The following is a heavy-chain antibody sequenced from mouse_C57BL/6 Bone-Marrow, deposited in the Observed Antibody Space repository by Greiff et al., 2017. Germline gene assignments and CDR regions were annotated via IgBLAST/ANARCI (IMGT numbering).Heavy chain of an antibody. CDR1: GFTFSDFY. CDR2: SRNKANDYTT. Sequence: EVMLVESGGGLVQSGRSLRLSCATSGFTFSDFYMEWVRQAPGKGLEWIAASRNKANDYTTEYSASVKGRFIVSRDTSQSILYLQMNALRAEDTGIYYCARDALYTPAMDYWGQGTSVTVSS. J-gene: IGHJ4*01. D-gene: IGHD2-12*01. V-gene: IGHV7-1*01. CDR3: ARDALYTPAMDY.